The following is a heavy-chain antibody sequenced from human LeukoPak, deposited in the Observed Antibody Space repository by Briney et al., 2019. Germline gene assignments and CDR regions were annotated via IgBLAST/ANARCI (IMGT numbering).Heavy chain of an antibody. CDR1: GGSISSHY. CDR2: IYYSGST. D-gene: IGHD3-10*01. Sequence: KPSETLSLTCTVSGGSISSHYWSWIRQPPGKGLEWIGYIYYSGSTNYNPSLKSRVTISVDTSKNQFSLKLSSVTAADTAVYYCARSHYYGSGSPWNFDYWGQGTLVTVSS. J-gene: IGHJ4*02. CDR3: ARSHYYGSGSPWNFDY. V-gene: IGHV4-59*08.